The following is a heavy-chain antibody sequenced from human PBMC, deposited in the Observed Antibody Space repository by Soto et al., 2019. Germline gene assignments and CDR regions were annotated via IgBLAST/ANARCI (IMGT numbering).Heavy chain of an antibody. Sequence: ASVKVSCKASGGTFSSYAISWVRQAPGQGLEWMGGIIPIFGTANYAQKFQGRVTITADKSTSTAYMELSSLRSEDTAVYYCARVAYSSGWYIANYWGQGTLVTVSS. V-gene: IGHV1-69*06. J-gene: IGHJ4*02. CDR2: IIPIFGTA. CDR1: GGTFSSYA. CDR3: ARVAYSSGWYIANY. D-gene: IGHD6-19*01.